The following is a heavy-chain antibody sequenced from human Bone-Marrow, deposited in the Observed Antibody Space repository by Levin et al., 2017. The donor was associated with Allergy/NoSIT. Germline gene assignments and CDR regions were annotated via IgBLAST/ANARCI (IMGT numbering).Heavy chain of an antibody. CDR2: IYSSGNT. D-gene: IGHD2/OR15-2a*01. CDR3: ARGVAGEYYFDS. V-gene: IGHV4-31*03. CDR1: GGSISRSGYF. Sequence: PSETLSLTCTVSGGSISRSGYFWSWIRQHPGKGLEWIGYIYSSGNTYYNPSLKSRLTLSLDTSKNHFSLDLTSVTAADTAVYFCARGVAGEYYFDSWGQGTLVTVSS. J-gene: IGHJ4*02.